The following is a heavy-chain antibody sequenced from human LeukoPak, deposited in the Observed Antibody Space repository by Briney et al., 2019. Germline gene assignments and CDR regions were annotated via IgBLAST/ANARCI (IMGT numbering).Heavy chain of an antibody. CDR3: AKVPPSITAAGNWLDP. V-gene: IGHV1-2*06. CDR1: GCTLTSYY. J-gene: IGHJ5*02. CDR2: INPNTGGT. Sequence: ASVKVSCKACGCTLTSYYIHWVRQAPGQGLEWMGRINPNTGGTNYAQKFQGRVTMTRDTYITTAYMELSRLTSDDTAIYYCAKVPPSITAAGNWLDPWGQGALVTVSS. D-gene: IGHD6-13*01.